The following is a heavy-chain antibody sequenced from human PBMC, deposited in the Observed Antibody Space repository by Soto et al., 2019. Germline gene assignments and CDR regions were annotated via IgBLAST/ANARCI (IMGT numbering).Heavy chain of an antibody. CDR3: ARGITLPTPLDY. V-gene: IGHV1-3*01. CDR2: INAGNGNT. CDR1: GGTFSSYA. D-gene: IGHD1-20*01. Sequence: ASVKVSCKASGGTFSSYAISWVRQAPGQRLEWMGWINAGNGNTKYSQKFQGRATITRDTSASTAYMELSSLRSEDTAVYYCARGITLPTPLDYWGQGTLVTVSS. J-gene: IGHJ4*02.